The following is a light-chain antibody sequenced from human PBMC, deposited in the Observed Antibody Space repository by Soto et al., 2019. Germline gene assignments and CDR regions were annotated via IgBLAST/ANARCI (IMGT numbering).Light chain of an antibody. J-gene: IGKJ3*01. CDR2: TLS. V-gene: IGKV2-40*01. CDR1: QSLLDSDDGNTY. CDR3: MQRIRFPFV. Sequence: EIVMTQTPLSLPVTPGEPASISCRSSQSLLDSDDGNTYVDWYLQKPGQSPHLLIHTLSHRASGVPDRLSGSGSGTDFTLKISRVEAEDVGVYYCMQRIRFPFVFGPGTKVDI.